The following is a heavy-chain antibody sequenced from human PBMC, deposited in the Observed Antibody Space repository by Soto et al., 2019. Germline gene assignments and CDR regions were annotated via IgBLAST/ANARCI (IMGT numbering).Heavy chain of an antibody. V-gene: IGHV4-59*01. CDR1: GGSISMYY. Sequence: SETLSLTCSVSGGSISMYYCSWIRQPPGKGLEWIGYIYDRGNTNYNPSLKSRVTISVDTSKNQFSLQLSSVTAADTAVYYCARSDRNWLDSWGQGTLVTVSS. J-gene: IGHJ5*01. CDR2: IYDRGNT. CDR3: ARSDRNWLDS.